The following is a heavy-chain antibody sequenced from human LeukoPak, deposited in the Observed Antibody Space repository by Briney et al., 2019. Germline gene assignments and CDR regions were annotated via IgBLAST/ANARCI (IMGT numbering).Heavy chain of an antibody. Sequence: GESLKISCMGSGYSFTSYWIGWVRQMPGKGLEWMGIIYPGDSDTRYSPSFQGQVTISADKSISTAYLQWSSLKASDTAMYYCARSNLVGYCSSTSCYTGTFDYWGQGTLVTVSS. CDR1: GYSFTSYW. CDR2: IYPGDSDT. J-gene: IGHJ4*02. V-gene: IGHV5-51*01. D-gene: IGHD2-2*02. CDR3: ARSNLVGYCSSTSCYTGTFDY.